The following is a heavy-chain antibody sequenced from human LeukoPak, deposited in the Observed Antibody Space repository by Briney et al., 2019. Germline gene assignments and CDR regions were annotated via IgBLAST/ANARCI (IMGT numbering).Heavy chain of an antibody. D-gene: IGHD3-22*01. CDR2: IKQDGSEK. J-gene: IGHJ4*02. CDR3: ARESLYYYDSSGYLDY. V-gene: IGHV3-7*01. CDR1: GFTFSSYW. Sequence: PGGSLRLSCAASGFTFSSYWMSWVRQAPGKGLEWVANIKQDGSEKYYVDSVKGRFTISRDNAKISLYLQMNSLRAEDTAVYYCARESLYYYDSSGYLDYWGQGTLVTVSS.